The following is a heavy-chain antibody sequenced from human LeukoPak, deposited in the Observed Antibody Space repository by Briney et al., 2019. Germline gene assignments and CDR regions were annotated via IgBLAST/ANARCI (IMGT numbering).Heavy chain of an antibody. CDR1: GFTFSSYA. CDR2: ISYDGSNK. J-gene: IGHJ4*02. V-gene: IGHV3-30-3*01. CDR3: ATLVVVVAATKKGGFDY. D-gene: IGHD2-15*01. Sequence: GGSLRLSCAASGFTFSSYAMHWVRQAPGKGLEWVAVISYDGSNKYYADSVKGRFTISRDNSKNTLYLQMNSLRAEDTAVYYCATLVVVVAATKKGGFDYWGQGTLVTASS.